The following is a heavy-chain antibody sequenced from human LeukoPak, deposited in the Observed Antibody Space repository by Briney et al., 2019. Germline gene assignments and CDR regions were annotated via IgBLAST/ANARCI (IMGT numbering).Heavy chain of an antibody. V-gene: IGHV1-46*01. Sequence: ASVKVSCKASGYTFTSYYMHWVRQAPGQGLEWMGIINPSGGSTNYAQKFQGRVTMTRDTSTSTVYMELSSLRSEDTAVYYCAKGVGDPMGATTHLDYWGQGILVTVSS. CDR3: AKGVGDPMGATTHLDY. CDR2: INPSGGST. CDR1: GYTFTSYY. J-gene: IGHJ4*02. D-gene: IGHD1-26*01.